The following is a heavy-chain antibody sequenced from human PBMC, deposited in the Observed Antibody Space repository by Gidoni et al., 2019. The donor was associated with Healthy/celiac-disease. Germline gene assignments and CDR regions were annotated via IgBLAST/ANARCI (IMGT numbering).Heavy chain of an antibody. CDR3: ARDDIVVVVAATTNGFDI. V-gene: IGHV4-34*01. CDR1: GGSFSVYS. D-gene: IGHD2-15*01. J-gene: IGHJ3*02. Sequence: QVQLQHWGAGLLKPSETLSPTSALSGGSFSVYSWSWIRQPPGKGLEWIGEINHSGSTNYNPSLKSRVTISVDTSKNQFSMKLSSVTAADTAVYYCARDDIVVVVAATTNGFDIWGQGTMVTVSS. CDR2: INHSGST.